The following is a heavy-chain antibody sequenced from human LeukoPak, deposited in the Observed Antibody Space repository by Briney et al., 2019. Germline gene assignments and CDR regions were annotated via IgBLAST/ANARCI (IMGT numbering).Heavy chain of an antibody. CDR1: GGSISSSSYY. CDR3: ARRAPTVTTGYYYYYYMDV. Sequence: SETLSLTCTVSGGSISSSSYYWGWIRQPPGKGLEWIGSIYHSGSTYYNPSLKSRVTISVDTSKNQFSLKLSSVTAADTAVYYCARRAPTVTTGYYYYYYMDVWGKGTTVTISS. J-gene: IGHJ6*03. D-gene: IGHD4-17*01. V-gene: IGHV4-39*01. CDR2: IYHSGST.